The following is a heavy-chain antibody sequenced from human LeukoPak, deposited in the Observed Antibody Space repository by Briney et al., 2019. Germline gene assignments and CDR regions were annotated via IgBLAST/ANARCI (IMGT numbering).Heavy chain of an antibody. Sequence: GGSLRLSCAASGFTFSSYNMNWVRQAPGKGLEWVSSITSGSSYIYYADSVKGRFTISRDNAKNSLYLQMNSLRAEDTAVYYCARWELYYYYYYMDVWGKGTTVTISS. CDR3: ARWELYYYYYYMDV. CDR1: GFTFSSYN. V-gene: IGHV3-21*01. J-gene: IGHJ6*03. D-gene: IGHD1-26*01. CDR2: ITSGSSYI.